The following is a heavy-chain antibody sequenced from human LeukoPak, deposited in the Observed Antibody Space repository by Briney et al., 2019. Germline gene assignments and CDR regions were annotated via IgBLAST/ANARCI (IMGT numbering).Heavy chain of an antibody. CDR2: ISGDTSTK. D-gene: IGHD4-17*01. CDR1: GFTFDTYS. V-gene: IGHV3-48*01. CDR3: ARTSTYGDYDY. Sequence: SGGSLRLSCAASGFTFDTYSMNWVRQAPGKRLEWVSYISGDTSTKYYADSVKGRSTISRDVAKSSLYLQMNSLRAEDTAICYCARTSTYGDYDYWGQGTLVTVSS. J-gene: IGHJ4*02.